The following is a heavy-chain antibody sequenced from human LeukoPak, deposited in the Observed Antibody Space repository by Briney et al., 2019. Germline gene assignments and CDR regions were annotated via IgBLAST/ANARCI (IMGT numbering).Heavy chain of an antibody. CDR2: IYYSGST. J-gene: IGHJ4*02. CDR3: ARGSRDFDY. CDR1: GGSISSYY. Sequence: SETLSLTCTVSGGSISSYYWSWIRQPPGKGLEWIGYIYYSGSTNYNPSLKSRVTISVDTSKNQFSLKLSSVTAADTAVYYCARGSRDFDYWGQGTLSPSPQ. V-gene: IGHV4-59*01.